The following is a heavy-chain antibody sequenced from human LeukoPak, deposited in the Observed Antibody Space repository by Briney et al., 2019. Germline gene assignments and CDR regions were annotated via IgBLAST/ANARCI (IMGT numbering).Heavy chain of an antibody. D-gene: IGHD3-22*01. CDR3: ARVLYYYDSSGYYYFPFDY. CDR1: GFTFSSYW. Sequence: GGSLRLSCAASGFTFSSYWMHWVRQAPRKGLVWVSRINSDGSSTSYADSVKGRFTISRDNAKNTLYLQMNSLRAEDTAVYYCARVLYYYDSSGYYYFPFDYWGQGTLVTVSS. J-gene: IGHJ4*02. CDR2: INSDGSST. V-gene: IGHV3-74*01.